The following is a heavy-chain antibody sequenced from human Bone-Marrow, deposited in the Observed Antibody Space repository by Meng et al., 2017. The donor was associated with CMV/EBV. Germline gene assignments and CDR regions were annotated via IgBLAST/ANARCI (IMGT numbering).Heavy chain of an antibody. CDR2: ISWDGGST. D-gene: IGHD2-2*02. CDR1: GFTFDDCT. J-gene: IGHJ6*02. CDR3: AKSLMPDCSSTSCYIQTEYGMDV. V-gene: IGHV3-43*01. Sequence: GESVKISCAVSGFTFDDCTMHWVRQAPGKGLEWVSLISWDGGSTYYADSVKGRFTISRDNSKNSLYLQMNSLRTEDTALYYCAKSLMPDCSSTSCYIQTEYGMDVWGQGTTVTVSS.